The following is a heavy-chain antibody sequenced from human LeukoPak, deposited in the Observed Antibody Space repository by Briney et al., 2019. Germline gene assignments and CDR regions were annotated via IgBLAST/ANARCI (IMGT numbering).Heavy chain of an antibody. CDR3: ARDPVHAKYDSSGYLY. CDR1: GYTLTSYG. V-gene: IGHV1-18*01. CDR2: ISAYNGNT. Sequence: ASVKVSCKASGYTLTSYGISWVRQAPGQGLEWMGWISAYNGNTNYAQKLQGRVTMTTDTSTSTAYMELRSLRSDDTAVYYCARDPVHAKYDSSGYLYWGQGTLVTVSS. J-gene: IGHJ4*02. D-gene: IGHD3-22*01.